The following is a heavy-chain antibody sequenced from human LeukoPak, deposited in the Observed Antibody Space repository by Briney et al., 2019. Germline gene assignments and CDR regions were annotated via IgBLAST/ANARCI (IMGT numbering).Heavy chain of an antibody. J-gene: IGHJ5*02. CDR2: IFYSGTT. V-gene: IGHV4-39*01. D-gene: IGHD3-10*01. Sequence: SETLSLTCAVSGGSISSGGYFWGWIRQPPGQGLGWIASIFYSGTTYYNPSLKGRVTIIVDTSRNQISLTLKSVTAADTAIYYCARLELRSGRVQWFDPWGQGALVTVSS. CDR1: GGSISSGGYF. CDR3: ARLELRSGRVQWFDP.